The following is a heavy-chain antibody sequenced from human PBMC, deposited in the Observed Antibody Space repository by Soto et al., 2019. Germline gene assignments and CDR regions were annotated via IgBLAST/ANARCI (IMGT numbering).Heavy chain of an antibody. CDR3: ARGDSSSSSYYYYYGMDV. V-gene: IGHV4-4*02. CDR1: GGSISSSNW. Sequence: TLSLTCAVSGGSISSSNWWSWVRQPPGKGLEWIGEIYHSGSTNYNPSLKSRVTISVDKSKNQFSLKLSSVTAADTAVYYCARGDSSSSSYYYYYGMDVWGQGTTVTVSS. CDR2: IYHSGST. J-gene: IGHJ6*02. D-gene: IGHD6-6*01.